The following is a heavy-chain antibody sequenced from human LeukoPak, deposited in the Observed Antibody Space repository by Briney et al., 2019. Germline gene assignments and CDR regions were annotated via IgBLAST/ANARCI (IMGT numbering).Heavy chain of an antibody. D-gene: IGHD5-18*01. V-gene: IGHV1-2*02. CDR1: GYTFTGYY. J-gene: IGHJ4*02. Sequence: APVKVSCKASGYTFTGYYMHWVRQAPGQGLEWMGWINPNSGGTNYAQKFQGRVTMTRDTSISTAYMELSRLRSDDTAVYYCASAPWIQAYFDYWGQGTLVTVSS. CDR2: INPNSGGT. CDR3: ASAPWIQAYFDY.